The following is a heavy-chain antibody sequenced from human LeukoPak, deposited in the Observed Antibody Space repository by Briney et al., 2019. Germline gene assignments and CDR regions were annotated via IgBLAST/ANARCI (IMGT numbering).Heavy chain of an antibody. D-gene: IGHD1-1*01. CDR2: IYSGGAT. Sequence: PGGSLRLSFAASGFTLSGIYMSWVRQAPAKGLEWVSLIYSGGATYYADSVKGGFTIYRHNSKNTVYLQMNSLRVGGAAVYYCARGLLAGNYCDPGGQETLV. CDR1: GFTLSGIY. V-gene: IGHV3-53*01. CDR3: ARGLLAGNYCDP. J-gene: IGHJ5*02.